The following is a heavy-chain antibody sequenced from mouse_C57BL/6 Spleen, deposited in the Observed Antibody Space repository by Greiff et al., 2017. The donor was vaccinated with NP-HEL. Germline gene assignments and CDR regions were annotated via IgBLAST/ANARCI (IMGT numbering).Heavy chain of an antibody. D-gene: IGHD2-1*01. Sequence: QVQLQQPGAELVRPGSSVKLSCKASGYTFTSYWMHWVKQRPIQGLEWIGNIDPSDSETHYNQKFKDKATLTVDKSSSTAYMQRSSLTSEDAAVYYCARDYYGGCAYWGQGTLVTVSA. CDR3: ARDYYGGCAY. J-gene: IGHJ3*01. CDR2: IDPSDSET. CDR1: GYTFTSYW. V-gene: IGHV1-52*01.